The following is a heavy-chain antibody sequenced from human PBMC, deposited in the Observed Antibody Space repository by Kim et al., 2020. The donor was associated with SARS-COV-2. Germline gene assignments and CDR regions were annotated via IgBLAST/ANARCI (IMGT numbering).Heavy chain of an antibody. J-gene: IGHJ4*02. D-gene: IGHD6-6*01. V-gene: IGHV4-34*01. CDR3: ARGQSTYSSSPLFDY. Sequence: PSRKSRVTISVDTSKNQFSLKLSSVTAADTAVYYCARGQSTYSSSPLFDYWGQGTLVTVSS.